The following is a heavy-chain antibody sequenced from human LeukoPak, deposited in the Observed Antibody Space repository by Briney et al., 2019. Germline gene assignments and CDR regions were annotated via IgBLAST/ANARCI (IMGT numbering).Heavy chain of an antibody. CDR1: GFTFSSYA. V-gene: IGHV3-23*01. CDR3: AKDRRYSSGWYGSQDYYYGMDV. Sequence: PGGSLRLSCAASGFTFSSYATSWVRQAPGKGLEWVSAISGSGGSTYYADSVRGRFTISRDNSKNTLYLQMNSLRAEDTAVYYCAKDRRYSSGWYGSQDYYYGMDVWGQGTTVTVSS. J-gene: IGHJ6*02. D-gene: IGHD6-19*01. CDR2: ISGSGGST.